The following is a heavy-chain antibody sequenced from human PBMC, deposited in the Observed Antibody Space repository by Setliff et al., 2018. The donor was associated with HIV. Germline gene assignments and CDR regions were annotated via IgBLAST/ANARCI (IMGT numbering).Heavy chain of an antibody. Sequence: SETLSLTCSVSSGSVSGYYWGWIRQPPGKKLEWIGYIHSSGSTIYSASLKSRVSISVDTSKNQVSLRLSSVTAADTAIYYCATLNFPLNWFDPWGQGTPVTVSS. CDR3: ATLNFPLNWFDP. V-gene: IGHV4-59*08. CDR1: SGSVSGYY. CDR2: IHSSGST. J-gene: IGHJ5*02.